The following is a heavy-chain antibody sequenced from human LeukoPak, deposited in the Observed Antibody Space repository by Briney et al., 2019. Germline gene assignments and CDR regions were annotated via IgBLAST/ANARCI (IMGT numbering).Heavy chain of an antibody. V-gene: IGHV3-53*01. CDR3: ARDQAYGSGSYDY. Sequence: GGSLRLSCAASGFTVSSNYMSWVRQAPGKGLEWVSVIYSGGSTYYVDSVKGRFTISRDNSKNTLYLQMNSLKAEDTAVYYCARDQAYGSGSYDYWGQGNLVTVSS. J-gene: IGHJ4*02. CDR2: IYSGGST. CDR1: GFTVSSNY. D-gene: IGHD3-10*01.